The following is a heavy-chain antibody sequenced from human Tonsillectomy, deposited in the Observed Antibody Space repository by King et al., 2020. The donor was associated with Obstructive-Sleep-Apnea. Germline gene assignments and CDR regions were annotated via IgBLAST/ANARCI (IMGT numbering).Heavy chain of an antibody. CDR1: GFIFSSYG. D-gene: IGHD3-10*01. Sequence: VQLVESGGGVVQPGRSLRLSCAASGFIFSSYGMHWVRQAPGKGLEWVAVISYDGSNKYYADSVKGRFTISRDNSKNTLYLQMKSLIAEDTAVYYCAKVGGSGSYYWYFFDYWGQGTLVTVSS. J-gene: IGHJ4*02. V-gene: IGHV3-30*18. CDR3: AKVGGSGSYYWYFFDY. CDR2: ISYDGSNK.